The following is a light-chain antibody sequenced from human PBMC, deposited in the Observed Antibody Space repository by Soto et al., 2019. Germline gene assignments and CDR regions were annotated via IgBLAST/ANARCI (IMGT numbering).Light chain of an antibody. J-gene: IGLJ2*01. Sequence: QSALPQPPSASGSPGQSVTVSWIGTSSDAGGYNYVSWYQQHPGKSRNLMIYAVSKRPSGVPDRFSGSKSGNTASLTVAGPQAEDEADHCCSSYAASNNLGVFGGGTQLTVL. V-gene: IGLV2-8*01. CDR1: SSDAGGYNY. CDR3: SSYAASNNLGV. CDR2: AVS.